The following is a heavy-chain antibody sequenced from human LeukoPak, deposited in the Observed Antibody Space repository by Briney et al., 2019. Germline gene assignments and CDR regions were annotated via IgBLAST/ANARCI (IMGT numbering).Heavy chain of an antibody. V-gene: IGHV3-23*01. J-gene: IGHJ4*02. CDR1: GFTFSSHP. CDR3: AKEIWPTVTTPGHTHFDY. CDR2: IRGSGDST. D-gene: IGHD4-17*01. Sequence: GGSLRLSCAASGFTFSSHPMSWVRLAPGKGLEWVSSIRGSGDSTYYADSVKGRFTISRDNTKNTLYLQMNSLRGDDTAVYYCAKEIWPTVTTPGHTHFDYWGQGTLVTVSS.